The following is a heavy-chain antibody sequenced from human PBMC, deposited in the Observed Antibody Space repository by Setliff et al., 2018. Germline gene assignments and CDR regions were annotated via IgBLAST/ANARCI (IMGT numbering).Heavy chain of an antibody. CDR1: GFTFSSYG. J-gene: IGHJ6*02. CDR3: AKDRRSSSGLAVPYYYYGMDV. D-gene: IGHD3-22*01. V-gene: IGHV3-30*02. CDR2: IRYDGSNK. Sequence: GGSLRLSCAASGFTFSSYGMHWVRQAPGKGLEWVAFIRYDGSNKYYADSVKGRFTISRDNSKNTLYLQMNSLRAEDTAVYYCAKDRRSSSGLAVPYYYYGMDVWGQGTTVTVSS.